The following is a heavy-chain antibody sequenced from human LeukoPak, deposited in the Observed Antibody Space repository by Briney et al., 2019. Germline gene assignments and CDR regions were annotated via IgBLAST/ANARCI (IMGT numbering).Heavy chain of an antibody. CDR2: IYTSGST. Sequence: PSETLSLTCTVSGGSISSGSYYWSWIRQPAGKGLEWIGRIYTSGSTNYNPSLKSRVTISVDTSKNQFSLKLSSVTAADTAVYYCARVNYDFWSGYPDAFDIWGQGTMVTVSS. V-gene: IGHV4-61*02. CDR1: GGSISSGSYY. CDR3: ARVNYDFWSGYPDAFDI. D-gene: IGHD3-3*01. J-gene: IGHJ3*02.